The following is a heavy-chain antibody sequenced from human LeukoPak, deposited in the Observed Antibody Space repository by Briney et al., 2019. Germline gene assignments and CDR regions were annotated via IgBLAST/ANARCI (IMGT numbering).Heavy chain of an antibody. D-gene: IGHD3-10*01. Sequence: ASVKVSCKASGYTFTGYYMHWVRQAPGQGLEWMGWINPNSGGTNYAQKFQGRVTMTRDTSISTAYMELSRLRSDDPAVYYCARDPTLRGVIKRGVIWGQGTLVTVSS. CDR1: GYTFTGYY. J-gene: IGHJ4*02. CDR3: ARDPTLRGVIKRGVI. V-gene: IGHV1-2*02. CDR2: INPNSGGT.